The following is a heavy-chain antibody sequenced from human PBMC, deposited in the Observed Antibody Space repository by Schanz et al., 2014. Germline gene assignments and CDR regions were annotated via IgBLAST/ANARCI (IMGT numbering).Heavy chain of an antibody. V-gene: IGHV3-23*04. CDR2: MSGSGSTA. D-gene: IGHD3-22*01. CDR1: GFTFFGSFA. CDR3: AKDPNLFRDSSGYYYSPFDY. J-gene: IGHJ4*02. Sequence: VQLVESGGGVVQPGRSLRLSCAASGFTFFGSFAMSWVRQAPGKGLEWVSGMSGSGSTADYADSVKGRFTISRDNSKNTLDLQMNSLRAEDTAIYFCAKDPNLFRDSSGYYYSPFDYWGQGTLVAVSS.